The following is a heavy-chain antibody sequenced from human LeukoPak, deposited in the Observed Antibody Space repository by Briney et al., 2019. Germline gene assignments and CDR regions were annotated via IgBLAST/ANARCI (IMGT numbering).Heavy chain of an antibody. CDR2: LNHSGST. J-gene: IGHJ5*02. CDR1: GGSFSGYY. Sequence: SETLSLTCAVYGGSFSGYYWTWIRQPPGKGLEWIGELNHSGSTNYNPSLKSRVTISVDTSKNQFSLKLSSVTAADTAVYYCARLRQQLLRGFDPWGQGTLVTVSS. D-gene: IGHD1-26*01. V-gene: IGHV4-34*01. CDR3: ARLRQQLLRGFDP.